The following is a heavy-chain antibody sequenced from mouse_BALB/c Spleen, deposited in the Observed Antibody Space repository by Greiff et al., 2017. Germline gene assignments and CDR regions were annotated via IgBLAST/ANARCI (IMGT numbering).Heavy chain of an antibody. CDR2: INPSNGGT. CDR3: TRWLLRNYAMDY. CDR1: GYTFTSYY. D-gene: IGHD2-3*01. V-gene: IGHV1S81*02. Sequence: QVQLKQSGAELVKPGASVKLSCKASGYTFTSYYMYWVKQRPGQGLEWIGGINPSNGGTNFNEKFKSKATLTVDKSSSTAYMQLSSLTSEDSAVYYCTRWLLRNYAMDYWGQGTSVTVSS. J-gene: IGHJ4*01.